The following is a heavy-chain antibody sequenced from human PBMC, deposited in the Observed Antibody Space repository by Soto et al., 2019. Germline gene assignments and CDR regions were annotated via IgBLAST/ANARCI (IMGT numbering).Heavy chain of an antibody. CDR2: IYYSGST. J-gene: IGHJ4*02. CDR1: GGSISSSSYY. Sequence: PSETLSLTCPVCGGSISSSSYYWGWIRQPPGKGLEWIGSIYYSGSTYYNPSLKSRVTISVDTSKNQFSLKLSSVTAADTAVYYCARHTPAISISDHWGQGTLVTVSS. D-gene: IGHD2-15*01. V-gene: IGHV4-39*01. CDR3: ARHTPAISISDH.